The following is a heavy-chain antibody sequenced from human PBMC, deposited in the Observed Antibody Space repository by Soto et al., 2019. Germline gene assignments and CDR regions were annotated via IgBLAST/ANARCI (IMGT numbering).Heavy chain of an antibody. D-gene: IGHD3-22*01. V-gene: IGHV3-7*01. Sequence: EVRLVESGGGLVQSGGSLKLSCAASGFSFSTYWMSWVRQAPGKGLEWVAHMKQYGTEKYLDPVKGRFIISRDNAKDSLFLQMNTLRGEDTAVYYCVGGGVYDSGRFHYWGQGTLVTVSS. CDR1: GFSFSTYW. CDR3: VGGGVYDSGRFHY. J-gene: IGHJ4*02. CDR2: MKQYGTE.